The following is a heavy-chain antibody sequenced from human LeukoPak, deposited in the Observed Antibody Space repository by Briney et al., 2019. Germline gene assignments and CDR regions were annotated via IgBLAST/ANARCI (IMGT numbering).Heavy chain of an antibody. V-gene: IGHV3-21*01. Sequence: GGSLRLSCAASGFTFSSYGMIWVRQAPGKGLEWVSSISSSSSYIYYADSVKGRFTISRDNAKNSLYLQMNSLRAEDTAVYYCASRYCSGGSCYATYYGMDVWGQATTVTVSS. J-gene: IGHJ6*02. D-gene: IGHD2-15*01. CDR3: ASRYCSGGSCYATYYGMDV. CDR1: GFTFSSYG. CDR2: ISSSSSYI.